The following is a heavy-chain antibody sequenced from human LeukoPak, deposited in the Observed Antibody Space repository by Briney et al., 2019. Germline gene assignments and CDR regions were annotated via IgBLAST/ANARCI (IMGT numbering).Heavy chain of an antibody. CDR2: IYYSGST. J-gene: IGHJ4*02. D-gene: IGHD3-16*02. Sequence: KASETLSLTCTVSGGSISSSSYYWGWIRQPPGKGLEWIGSIYYSGSTYYNPSLKSRVTISVDTSKNQFSLKLSSVTAADTAVYYCARTYYDYVWGSYRYRFDYWGQGTLVTVSS. CDR1: GGSISSSSYY. CDR3: ARTYYDYVWGSYRYRFDY. V-gene: IGHV4-39*01.